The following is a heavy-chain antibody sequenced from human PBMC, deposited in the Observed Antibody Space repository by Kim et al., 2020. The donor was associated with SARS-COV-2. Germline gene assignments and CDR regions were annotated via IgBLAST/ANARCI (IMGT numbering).Heavy chain of an antibody. CDR1: GDSISSANW. D-gene: IGHD3-10*01. CDR3: ARDLYGSGTYYTRMDV. J-gene: IGHJ6*02. Sequence: SETLSLTCAVSGDSISSANWWTWVRQSPGKGLQWIGEIYSSGSANYSPPLKSRVTISLDESKNQFSLKVTPATAADTAVYYCARDLYGSGTYYTRMDVWGQGTMVTVS. V-gene: IGHV4-4*02. CDR2: IYSSGSA.